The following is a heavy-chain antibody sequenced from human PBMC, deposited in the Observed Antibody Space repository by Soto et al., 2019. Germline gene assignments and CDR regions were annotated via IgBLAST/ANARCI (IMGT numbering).Heavy chain of an antibody. V-gene: IGHV4-4*02. J-gene: IGHJ5*02. CDR1: GGSISSTNW. D-gene: IGHD6-19*01. CDR3: ARSGKVAGLWFDP. CDR2: FYRDGST. Sequence: ASETLSLTCAVSGGSISSTNWWSWVRQPPGKGLEWIGEFYRDGSTNYNPSLKSRVTISVDKSKNQFSLNLRSVNAADTALYYCARSGKVAGLWFDPWGHGIFVTVSS.